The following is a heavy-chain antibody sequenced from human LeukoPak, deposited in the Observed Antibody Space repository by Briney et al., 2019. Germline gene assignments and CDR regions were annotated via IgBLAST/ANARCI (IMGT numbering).Heavy chain of an antibody. V-gene: IGHV4-59*01. CDR2: IYYSGST. CDR1: GGSLSSYY. Sequence: SETLSLTCTVSGGSLSSYYWSWIRQPPGKGVEWIGYIYYSGSTNYNPSLKSRVTISVDTSKNQFSLKLSSVTAADTAVYYCARAAGTSYSPFDYWGQGTLVTVSS. CDR3: ARAAGTSYSPFDY. J-gene: IGHJ4*02. D-gene: IGHD1-26*01.